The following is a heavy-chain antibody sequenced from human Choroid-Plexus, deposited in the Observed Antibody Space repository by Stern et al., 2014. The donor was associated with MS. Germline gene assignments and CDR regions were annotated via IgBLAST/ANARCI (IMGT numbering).Heavy chain of an antibody. V-gene: IGHV3-30*18. CDR3: AKDRQYLTYFFDH. J-gene: IGHJ5*02. Sequence: VHLVESGGGVVQPGRPLRLSWGASGFTFGSCAMHWVRQAPGKGLEWVAGVSYDGSNKYYADSVKGRFTISRDNSQNTLYMQMSSLRPEDTAVYYCAKDRQYLTYFFDHWGQGSLVTVSS. D-gene: IGHD2/OR15-2a*01. CDR2: VSYDGSNK. CDR1: GFTFGSCA.